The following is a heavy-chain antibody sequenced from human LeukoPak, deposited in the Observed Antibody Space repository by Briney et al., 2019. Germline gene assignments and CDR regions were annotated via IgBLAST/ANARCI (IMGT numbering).Heavy chain of an antibody. CDR3: ARAKLITMIVVVRARAFDI. CDR2: IHYSRTT. V-gene: IGHV4-39*01. CDR1: GGSISSGSHH. Sequence: SETLSLTCTVSGGSISSGSHHWGWFRQSPGKGLEWIGSIHYSRTTYHNPSLNSRVTISEVTSKNQFSLQLNSVTAADTAVYHCARAKLITMIVVVRARAFDIWGQGTMVTVSS. D-gene: IGHD3-22*01. J-gene: IGHJ3*02.